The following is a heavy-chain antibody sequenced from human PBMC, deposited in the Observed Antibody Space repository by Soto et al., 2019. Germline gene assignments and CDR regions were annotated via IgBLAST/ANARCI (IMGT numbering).Heavy chain of an antibody. J-gene: IGHJ4*02. CDR3: AREKGYISGPKNFDY. CDR2: IYDSGSS. D-gene: IGHD5-12*01. Sequence: PPETLSLTCTVSGASISSGDYFWSWIRQSPGKGLEWIGYIYDSGSSYYNPSLKSRVTMSVDTSKNQFSLKLRSVTAADTAVYYCAREKGYISGPKNFDYWGQGTLVTVSS. CDR1: GASISSGDYF. V-gene: IGHV4-30-4*01.